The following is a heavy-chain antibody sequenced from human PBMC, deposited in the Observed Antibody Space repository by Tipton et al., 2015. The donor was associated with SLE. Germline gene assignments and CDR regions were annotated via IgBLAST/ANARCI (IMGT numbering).Heavy chain of an antibody. CDR1: GGSISSSSYY. J-gene: IGHJ4*02. CDR2: IYYSGST. D-gene: IGHD1-26*01. CDR3: AGMSYPREGYFDY. V-gene: IGHV4-39*07. Sequence: TPSLTCTVSGGSISSSSYYWGWIRQPPGKGLEWIGSIYYSGSTYYNPSLKSRVTISVDTSKNQFSLKLSSVTAADTAVYYCAGMSYPREGYFDYWGQGTLVTVSS.